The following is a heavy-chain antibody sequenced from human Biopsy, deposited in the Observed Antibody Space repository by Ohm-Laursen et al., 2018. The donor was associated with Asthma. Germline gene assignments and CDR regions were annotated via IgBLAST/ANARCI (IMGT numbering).Heavy chain of an antibody. J-gene: IGHJ6*02. V-gene: IGHV4-34*01. CDR2: INHSGST. D-gene: IGHD6-13*01. CDR1: GGSFSGYY. CDR3: ARITNDRIAAAGRYYYYGMDV. Sequence: GTLSLTCTVYGGSFSGYYWSWIHQPPGKGLEWIGEINHSGSTNYNPSLKSRVTISVDTSKNQFSLKLSSVTAADTAVYYCARITNDRIAAAGRYYYYGMDVWGQGTTVTVSS.